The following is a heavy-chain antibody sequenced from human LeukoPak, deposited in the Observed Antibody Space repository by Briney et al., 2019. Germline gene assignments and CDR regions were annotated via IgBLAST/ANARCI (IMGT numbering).Heavy chain of an antibody. J-gene: IGHJ5*02. D-gene: IGHD6-13*01. Sequence: SETLSLTCAVYGGSFSGYYWSWIRQPPGKGLEWIGEINHSGSTNYNLSLKSRVTISVDTSKNQFSLKLSSVTAADTAVYYCARGPGYGSSSWYRFDPWGQGTLVTVSS. CDR3: ARGPGYGSSSWYRFDP. V-gene: IGHV4-34*01. CDR2: INHSGST. CDR1: GGSFSGYY.